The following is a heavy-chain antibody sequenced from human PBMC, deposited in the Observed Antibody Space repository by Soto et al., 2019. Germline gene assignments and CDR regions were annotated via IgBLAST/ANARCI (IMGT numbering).Heavy chain of an antibody. Sequence: PSETLSLTCAVSGGSINSGDYYWSWIRQPPGKGLQWIGHIYYSGSSSYNPSLKSRISISLDTSNNKFSLKIHSVTAADTAVYYCDRVKVVVAANWFDPWGQGTLVTVSS. CDR1: GGSINSGDYY. D-gene: IGHD2-15*01. J-gene: IGHJ5*02. V-gene: IGHV4-30-4*01. CDR3: DRVKVVVAANWFDP. CDR2: IYYSGSS.